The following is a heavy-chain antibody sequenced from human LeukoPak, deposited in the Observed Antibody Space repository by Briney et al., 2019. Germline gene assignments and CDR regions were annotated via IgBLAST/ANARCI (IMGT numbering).Heavy chain of an antibody. CDR1: GYTFTIYD. CDR3: ARRVVVPAAYYYGMDV. Sequence: ASVTVSCTASGYTFTIYDINWVRQATGQGLEWMGWMNPNSGNTGYAQKFQGRVTMTRNTSISTAYMELSSLRSEDTAVYYCARRVVVPAAYYYGMDVWGQGTTVTVSS. CDR2: MNPNSGNT. D-gene: IGHD2-2*01. V-gene: IGHV1-8*02. J-gene: IGHJ6*02.